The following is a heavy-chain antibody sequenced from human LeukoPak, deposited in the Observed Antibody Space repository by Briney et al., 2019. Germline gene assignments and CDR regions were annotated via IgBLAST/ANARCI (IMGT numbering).Heavy chain of an antibody. CDR2: IYTSGST. D-gene: IGHD4-17*01. CDR3: ARDLGDYFDY. Sequence: SETLSLTCTVSGGSISSGSYYWSWIRQPAGKGLEWIGRIYTSGSTNYNPSLKSRVTISVDTSKNQFSLKLSSVTAADTAVYYCARDLGDYFDYWGQGTLVTVSS. J-gene: IGHJ4*02. CDR1: GGSISSGSYY. V-gene: IGHV4-61*02.